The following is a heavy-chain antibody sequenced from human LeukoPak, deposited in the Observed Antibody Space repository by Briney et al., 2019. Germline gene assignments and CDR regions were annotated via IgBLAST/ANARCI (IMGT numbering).Heavy chain of an antibody. CDR3: ARHVLAWGGGVDV. D-gene: IGHD3-3*02. CDR2: IYYSGST. V-gene: IGHV4-39*01. J-gene: IGHJ6*02. Sequence: SETLSLTCTVSGGSISSSSYYWGWIRQPPGKGQEWIGSIYYSGSTYYNPSLKSRVTISVDTSKNQFSLKLSSVTAADTAVYYCARHVLAWGGGVDVWGQGTTVTVSS. CDR1: GGSISSSSYY.